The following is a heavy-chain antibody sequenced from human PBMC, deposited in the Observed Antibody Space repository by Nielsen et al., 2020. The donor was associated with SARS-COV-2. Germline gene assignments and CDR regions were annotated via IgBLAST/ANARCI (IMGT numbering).Heavy chain of an antibody. CDR1: GFTFSSYA. Sequence: GESLKISCAASGFTFSSYAMSWVRQAPGKGLEWVSGITGSGGSTFYADSVKGRFTISRDNSKNTLYLQMNSLRAEDTAVYYCASLIVVVPAGWFDPWGQGTLVTVSS. CDR2: ITGSGGST. J-gene: IGHJ5*02. D-gene: IGHD2-2*01. CDR3: ASLIVVVPAGWFDP. V-gene: IGHV3-23*01.